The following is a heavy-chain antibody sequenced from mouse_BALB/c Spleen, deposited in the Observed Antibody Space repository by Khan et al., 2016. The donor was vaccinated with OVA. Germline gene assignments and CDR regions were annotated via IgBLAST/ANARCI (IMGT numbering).Heavy chain of an antibody. D-gene: IGHD1-1*01. J-gene: IGHJ3*01. CDR3: ARLAYYYESEGFAY. Sequence: EVQLQESGGDVVKPGGSLKLSCAASGFTFSTYGMSWVRQTPDKRLEWVATISTGGHYTYYPDTVKGRFTISRDNAKNTLYLQMSSLKSEDTAMFYCARLAYYYESEGFAYWGQGTLVTVSA. CDR1: GFTFSTYG. CDR2: ISTGGHYT. V-gene: IGHV5-6*01.